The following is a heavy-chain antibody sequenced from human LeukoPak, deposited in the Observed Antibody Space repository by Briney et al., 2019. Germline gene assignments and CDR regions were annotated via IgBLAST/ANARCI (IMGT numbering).Heavy chain of an antibody. V-gene: IGHV6-1*01. CDR1: GDSVSINSAA. Sequence: SQTLSLTCAISGDSVSINSAAWTWVRQSPSRGLEWLARTYYRSEWYYDYAPSTKRRLTIIPDTSKNQFSLQLNSVTPEDTAVYYCASFSPIRGAYYMDVWGTGTTVTVSS. CDR3: ASFSPIRGAYYMDV. CDR2: TYYRSEWYY. D-gene: IGHD3-10*01. J-gene: IGHJ6*03.